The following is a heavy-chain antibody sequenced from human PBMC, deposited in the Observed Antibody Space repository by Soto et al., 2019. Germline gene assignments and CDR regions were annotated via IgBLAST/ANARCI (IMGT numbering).Heavy chain of an antibody. D-gene: IGHD5-12*01. CDR1: GFTFNTYW. CDR3: ARDYPTNGIEF. CDR2: IDGDGSRT. Sequence: EMQLVESGGGLVQPGGSLRLSCAASGFTFNTYWMHWVRQAPGKGLVWVSHIDGDGSRTTYADSVRGRFTISRDNAKNALFLQMNSLRVEDTAVYYCARDYPTNGIEFWGQGTLVIVSS. V-gene: IGHV3-74*01. J-gene: IGHJ4*02.